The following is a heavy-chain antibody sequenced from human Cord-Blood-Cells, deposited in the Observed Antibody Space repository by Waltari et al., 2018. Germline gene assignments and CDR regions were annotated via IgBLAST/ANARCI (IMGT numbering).Heavy chain of an antibody. V-gene: IGHV4-31*03. CDR3: AREIIYGSGSYDY. D-gene: IGHD3-10*01. CDR1: GGSISRGGYH. CDR2: IYYSGST. J-gene: IGHJ4*02. Sequence: QVQLQESGPGLVKPSQTLSLTCTVSGGSISRGGYHWSWIRQHPGKGLEWIGYIYYSGSTYYNPSLKSRVTISVDTSKNQFSLKLSSVTAADTAVYYCAREIIYGSGSYDYWGQGTLVTVSS.